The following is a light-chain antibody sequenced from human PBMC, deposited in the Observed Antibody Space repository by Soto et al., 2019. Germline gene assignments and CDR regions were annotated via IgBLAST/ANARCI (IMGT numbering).Light chain of an antibody. Sequence: QSARTQPASVSGSPGQSITISCTGTSSDVGGYNYVSWYQQHPGKAPKFMIYDVSNRPSGVSNRFSGSKSGNTASLTISGLQAEDESDYYCTSYTTSNTRQLVFGTVTEVTVL. V-gene: IGLV2-14*01. CDR3: TSYTTSNTRQLV. CDR1: SSDVGGYNY. J-gene: IGLJ1*01. CDR2: DVS.